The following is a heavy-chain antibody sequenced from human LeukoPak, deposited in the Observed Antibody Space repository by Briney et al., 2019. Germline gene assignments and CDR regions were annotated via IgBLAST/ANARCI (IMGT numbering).Heavy chain of an antibody. Sequence: SETLSLTCTVSGGSISSYYWSWIRQPRGKGLEWIGYIYYSGSTNYNPSLKSRVTISVDTSKNQFSLKLSSVTAADTAVYYCARGPITIFGVVIIQDGMDVWGQGTTVTVSS. V-gene: IGHV4-59*01. J-gene: IGHJ6*02. CDR1: GGSISSYY. D-gene: IGHD3-3*01. CDR2: IYYSGST. CDR3: ARGPITIFGVVIIQDGMDV.